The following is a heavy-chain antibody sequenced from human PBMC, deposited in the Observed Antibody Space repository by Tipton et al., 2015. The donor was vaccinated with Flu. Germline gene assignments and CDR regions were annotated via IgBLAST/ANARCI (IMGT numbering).Heavy chain of an antibody. J-gene: IGHJ6*02. D-gene: IGHD6-25*01. Sequence: SLRLSCATSGFTFNQYWMNWVRQAPGKGLEWVANINHDGSEKEYVESVRGRFTISRDNAKNSLFLQMNNLRAEDTAVYYCVRVTPAAQTYGMDVWGQGTTVTVSS. CDR1: GFTFNQYW. CDR2: INHDGSEK. V-gene: IGHV3-7*03. CDR3: VRVTPAAQTYGMDV.